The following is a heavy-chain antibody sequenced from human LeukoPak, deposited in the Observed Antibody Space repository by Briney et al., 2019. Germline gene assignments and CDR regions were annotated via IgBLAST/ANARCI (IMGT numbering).Heavy chain of an antibody. D-gene: IGHD3-3*01. CDR3: ARDLGQYYDFWSGYYPFGY. Sequence: GGSLRLSCAASGFTFNTYSMNWVRQAPGKGLEWVSSISSSGTYKYYTDSVKGRFTISRDNAKNSLYLQMNSLRAEDTAVYYCARDLGQYYDFWSGYYPFGYWGQGTLVTVSS. V-gene: IGHV3-21*01. CDR1: GFTFNTYS. CDR2: ISSSGTYK. J-gene: IGHJ4*02.